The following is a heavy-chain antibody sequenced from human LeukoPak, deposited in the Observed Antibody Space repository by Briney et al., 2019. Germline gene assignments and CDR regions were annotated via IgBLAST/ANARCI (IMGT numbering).Heavy chain of an antibody. CDR2: IYYSGST. D-gene: IGHD3-9*01. Sequence: PSETLSLTCTVSGGSIRSSYYYWGWIRQPPGKGLEWIGYIYYSGSTNYNPSLKSRVTISVDTSKNQFSLKLSSVTAADTAVYYCARSGDFDRPYYYGMDVWGQGTTVTVSS. J-gene: IGHJ6*02. V-gene: IGHV4-61*05. CDR3: ARSGDFDRPYYYGMDV. CDR1: GGSIRSSYYY.